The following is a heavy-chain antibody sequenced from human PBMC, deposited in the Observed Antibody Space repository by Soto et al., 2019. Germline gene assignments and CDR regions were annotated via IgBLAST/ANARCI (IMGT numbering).Heavy chain of an antibody. CDR1: GFTFSSYW. V-gene: IGHV3-74*01. Sequence: GGSLRLSCAASGFTFSSYWMHWVRQAPGKGLVWVSRINSDGSSTSYADSVKGRFTISRDNAKNTLYLQMNSLRAEDTAVYYCARETPSYYYDSSGYYDYWGQGTLVTAPQ. CDR2: INSDGSST. J-gene: IGHJ4*02. D-gene: IGHD3-22*01. CDR3: ARETPSYYYDSSGYYDY.